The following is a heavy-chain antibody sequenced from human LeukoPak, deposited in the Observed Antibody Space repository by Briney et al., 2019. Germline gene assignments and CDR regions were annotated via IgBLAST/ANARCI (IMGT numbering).Heavy chain of an antibody. CDR3: ATAPLAAAGRFDY. J-gene: IGHJ4*02. V-gene: IGHV1-24*01. CDR1: GYTLTELS. Sequence: ASVKVSCKVSGYTLTELSMHWGRQAPGKGGEGRGVFVPEDGATIYAQKFQGRVTMPEHTSTDTAYMELSSLRSEDTAVYYCATAPLAAAGRFDYWGQGTLVTVSS. D-gene: IGHD6-13*01. CDR2: FVPEDGAT.